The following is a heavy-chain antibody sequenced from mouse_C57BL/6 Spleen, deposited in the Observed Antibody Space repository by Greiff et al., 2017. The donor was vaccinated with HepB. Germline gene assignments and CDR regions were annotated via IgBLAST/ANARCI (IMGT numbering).Heavy chain of an antibody. CDR2: IDPSDSYT. J-gene: IGHJ3*01. Sequence: QVQLQQPGAELVKPGASVKLSCKASGYTFTSYWMQWVKQRPGQGLEWIGEIDPSDSYTNYNQKFKGKATLTVDTSSSTAYMQLSSLTSEDSAVYYCASDGRPLAYWGQGTLVTVSA. CDR3: ASDGRPLAY. CDR1: GYTFTSYW. V-gene: IGHV1-50*01. D-gene: IGHD1-1*01.